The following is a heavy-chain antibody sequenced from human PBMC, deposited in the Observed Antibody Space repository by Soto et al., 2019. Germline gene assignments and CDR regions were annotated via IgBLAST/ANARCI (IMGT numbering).Heavy chain of an antibody. CDR3: TVSTVTTGFDY. V-gene: IGHV3-73*01. Sequence: EVQLVESGGGLVQPGGSLKLSCAASGFIFSGSAIHWVRQASGKGLEWVGRIRSKANSYATEYAASVKGSFTISREDSKDTAYLQMSSLQTDDTAVYYCTVSTVTTGFDYWGQGILVTVSS. CDR2: IRSKANSYAT. CDR1: GFIFSGSA. J-gene: IGHJ4*02. D-gene: IGHD4-17*01.